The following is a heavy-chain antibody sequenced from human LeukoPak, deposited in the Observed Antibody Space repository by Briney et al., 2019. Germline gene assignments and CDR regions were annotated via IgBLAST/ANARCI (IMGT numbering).Heavy chain of an antibody. V-gene: IGHV3-9*01. Sequence: PGGSLRLSCAASGFTFDDYAMHWVRQAPGKGLEWVSGISWNSGSIGYADSVKGRFTISRDNAKKSLYLQMNSLRAEDTALYYCAKGGYCSSTSCSTKRFYYYGMDVWGQGTTVTVSS. CDR1: GFTFDDYA. J-gene: IGHJ6*02. CDR2: ISWNSGSI. D-gene: IGHD2-2*02. CDR3: AKGGYCSSTSCSTKRFYYYGMDV.